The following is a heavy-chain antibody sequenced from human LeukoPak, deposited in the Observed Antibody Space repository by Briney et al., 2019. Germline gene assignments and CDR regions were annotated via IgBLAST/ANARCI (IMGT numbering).Heavy chain of an antibody. V-gene: IGHV5-51*01. CDR1: GYSFTTYW. J-gene: IGHJ4*02. Sequence: PGESLKISCKGSGYSFTTYWIGWVRQMPGKGLEWMGIIFPGDSDTRYSPSFQGQVTISADKSISTAYLQWSTLKASDAAMYYCARWMATDLYYFDYWGQGTLVTVSS. D-gene: IGHD5-24*01. CDR3: ARWMATDLYYFDY. CDR2: IFPGDSDT.